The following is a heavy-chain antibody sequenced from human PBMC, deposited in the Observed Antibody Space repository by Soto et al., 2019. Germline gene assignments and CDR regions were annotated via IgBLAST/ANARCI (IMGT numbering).Heavy chain of an antibody. J-gene: IGHJ4*02. Sequence: QVQLVQSGGEVKKPGASVKVSCKASAYTFTNYGITWVRQAPGQGLEWMGWISAYNGNINYAQKFRGRVTMTTDTSTSSAYLEERSLRYDATAVYYCARSGMSWDLSEFVSWGQGPLVAVSS. V-gene: IGHV1-18*01. CDR1: AYTFTNYG. D-gene: IGHD3-3*01. CDR3: ARSGMSWDLSEFVS. CDR2: ISAYNGNI.